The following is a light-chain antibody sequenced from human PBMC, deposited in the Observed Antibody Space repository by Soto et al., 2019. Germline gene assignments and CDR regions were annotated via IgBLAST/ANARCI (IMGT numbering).Light chain of an antibody. CDR1: QSVSKND. Sequence: EIVLPQSPGTLFLSPGARATLSCRASQSVSKNDLAGYTQKPGQAPRLLIYGASNRATGIPDRFIGIGSGTDFTLTISRLEPEEFAVDYCQQYGSSGTFGQGTKVDIK. CDR2: GAS. V-gene: IGKV3-20*01. CDR3: QQYGSSGT. J-gene: IGKJ1*01.